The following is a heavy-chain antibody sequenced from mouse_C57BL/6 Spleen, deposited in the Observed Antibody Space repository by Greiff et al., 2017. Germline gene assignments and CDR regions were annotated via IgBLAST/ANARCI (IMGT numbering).Heavy chain of an antibody. J-gene: IGHJ2*01. CDR2: ISSGSSTI. CDR1: GFTFSDYG. Sequence: EVQVVESGGGLVKPGGSLKLSCAASGFTFSDYGMHWVRQAPEKGLEWVAYISSGSSTIYYADTVKGRFTISRDNAKNTLFLQMTSLRSEDTAMYYCARPITTVVAPHYFDYWGQGTTLTVSS. D-gene: IGHD1-1*01. CDR3: ARPITTVVAPHYFDY. V-gene: IGHV5-17*01.